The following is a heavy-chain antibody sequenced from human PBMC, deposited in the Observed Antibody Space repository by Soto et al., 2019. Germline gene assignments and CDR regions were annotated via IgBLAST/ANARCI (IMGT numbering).Heavy chain of an antibody. D-gene: IGHD2-2*01. CDR2: IWYDGSNK. CDR3: ARARDLGYCSSTSCPNWFDP. V-gene: IGHV3-33*01. J-gene: IGHJ5*02. Sequence: GGSLRLSCAAAGFTFSSYGMHWVRQAPGKGLEWVAVIWYDGSNKYYADSVKGRFTISRDNSKNTLYLQMNSLRAEDTAVYYCARARDLGYCSSTSCPNWFDPWGQGTLVTVSS. CDR1: GFTFSSYG.